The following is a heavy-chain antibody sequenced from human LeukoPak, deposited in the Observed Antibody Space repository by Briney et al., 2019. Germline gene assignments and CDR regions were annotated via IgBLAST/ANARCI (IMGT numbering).Heavy chain of an antibody. Sequence: SETLSLTCTVSGDSISTSSDYWGWIRQPPGKGLEWIGYFYYGGSTYYTPSLKSRVTISVDTSNNQFSLRLYSVTAADTAVYYCARPRRIAVAVDYWGQGTLVTVSS. V-gene: IGHV4-39*01. CDR2: FYYGGST. CDR1: GDSISTSSDY. D-gene: IGHD6-19*01. CDR3: ARPRRIAVAVDY. J-gene: IGHJ4*02.